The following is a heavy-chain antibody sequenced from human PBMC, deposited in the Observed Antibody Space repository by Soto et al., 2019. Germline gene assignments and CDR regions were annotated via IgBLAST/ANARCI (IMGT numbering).Heavy chain of an antibody. CDR2: ISVSGDNT. CDR1: GFTFSRYA. D-gene: IGHD3-10*01. V-gene: IGHV3-23*01. CDR3: AKDGKMRTKVWFPAGYGMDV. Sequence: GESLKISCAASGFTFSRYAMNWVRQAPGRGLQWISGISVSGDNTSYVESVRGRFTVYRDNSKNTLYLQMNNLRAEDTALYYCAKDGKMRTKVWFPAGYGMDVWGQGTTVTVS. J-gene: IGHJ6*02.